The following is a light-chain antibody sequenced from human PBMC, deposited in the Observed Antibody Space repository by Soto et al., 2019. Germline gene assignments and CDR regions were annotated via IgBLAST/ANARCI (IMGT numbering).Light chain of an antibody. J-gene: IGLJ2*01. CDR3: LLFYGDGVV. CDR1: TGAVTSGYY. CDR2: STT. V-gene: IGLV7-43*01. Sequence: QAVVTQEPSLTVSPGGTVTLTCASSTGAVTSGYYPNWFQQRPGQPPRALIYSTTYKHPWTPARFSGSLVGGKAALTLSGAQPEDGAEYYCLLFYGDGVVFGGGTQLTVL.